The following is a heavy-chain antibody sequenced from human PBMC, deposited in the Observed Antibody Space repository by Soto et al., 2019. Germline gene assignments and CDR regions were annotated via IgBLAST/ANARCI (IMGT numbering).Heavy chain of an antibody. J-gene: IGHJ4*02. V-gene: IGHV1-18*04. Sequence: XSVKVSCTASGYTFTSYGISWVRQAPGQGLEWMGWISAYNGNTNYAQKLQGRVTMTTDTSTSTAYMELRSLRSDDTAVYYCARDVNFWSGYYGLWDPDYWGQGNLVTVSS. CDR2: ISAYNGNT. CDR1: GYTFTSYG. D-gene: IGHD3-3*01. CDR3: ARDVNFWSGYYGLWDPDY.